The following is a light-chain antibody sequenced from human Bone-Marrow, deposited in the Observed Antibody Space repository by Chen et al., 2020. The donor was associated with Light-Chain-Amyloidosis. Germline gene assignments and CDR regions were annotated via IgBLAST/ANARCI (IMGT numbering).Light chain of an antibody. CDR2: KDS. Sequence: SYELTQPPSVSVSPGQTARITCSGDALPKQYAYWYQQKTGQAPVLVIYKDSERPSGIPERFSGSSSGTTVTLTISGVQAENEAYYYCQSADSSGTYGVFGGGTKLTVL. CDR1: ALPKQY. J-gene: IGLJ3*02. CDR3: QSADSSGTYGV. V-gene: IGLV3-25*03.